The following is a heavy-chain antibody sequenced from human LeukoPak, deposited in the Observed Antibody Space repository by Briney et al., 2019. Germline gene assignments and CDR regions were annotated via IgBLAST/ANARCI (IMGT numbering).Heavy chain of an antibody. CDR3: ARPFTGYDILTGCSPFDI. D-gene: IGHD3-9*01. J-gene: IGHJ3*02. CDR2: IYPGDSDT. V-gene: IGHV5-51*01. CDR1: GYSFTSYW. Sequence: GESLKISCKGSGYSFTSYWIGWVRQMPGKGLEWMGIIYPGDSDTRYSPSFQGQVTISADKSISTAYLQWSSLKASDTATYYCARPFTGYDILTGCSPFDIWGQGTMVTVSS.